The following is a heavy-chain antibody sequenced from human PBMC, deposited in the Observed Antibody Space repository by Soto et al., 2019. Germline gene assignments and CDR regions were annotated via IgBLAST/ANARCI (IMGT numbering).Heavy chain of an antibody. CDR2: INPYNGNT. D-gene: IGHD1-26*01. J-gene: IGHJ4*02. CDR3: ARGAAVGLFDY. CDR1: GYTFTSYG. V-gene: IGHV1-18*01. Sequence: QVQLVQSGAEVKKPGASVKVSCKASGYTFTSYGISWVRQAPGQGLEWMGWINPYNGNTKYAQKLQGRVTMTTDTSTSTADMGLRRLRSDDTAVYYWARGAAVGLFDYWGQGTLGTVSS.